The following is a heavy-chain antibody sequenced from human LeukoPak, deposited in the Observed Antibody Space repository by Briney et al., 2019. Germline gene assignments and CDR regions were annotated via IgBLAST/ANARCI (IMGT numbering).Heavy chain of an antibody. CDR3: ARFPSYDFWSGYYSVDY. Sequence: ASVKVSCKASGYTFTSYDINWVRQATGQGLEWMGWMNPNSGNTGYAQKFQGRVTMTRNPSISTAYMELSSLRSEDTAVYYCARFPSYDFWSGYYSVDYWGQGTLVTVSS. CDR2: MNPNSGNT. CDR1: GYTFTSYD. V-gene: IGHV1-8*01. J-gene: IGHJ4*02. D-gene: IGHD3-3*01.